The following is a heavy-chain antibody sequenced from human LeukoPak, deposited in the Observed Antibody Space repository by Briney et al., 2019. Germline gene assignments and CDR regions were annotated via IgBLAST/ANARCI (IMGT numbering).Heavy chain of an antibody. CDR3: AKDIVRGQQSDYYYYYMDV. J-gene: IGHJ6*03. CDR2: ISSSGSTI. CDR1: GFTFSSYE. Sequence: GGSLRLSCAASGFTFSSYEMNWVRQAPGKGPEWVSYISSSGSTIYYADSVKGRFTISRDNAKNSLYLQMNSLRAEDTALYYCAKDIVRGQQSDYYYYYMDVWGKGTTVTISS. V-gene: IGHV3-48*03. D-gene: IGHD3-10*01.